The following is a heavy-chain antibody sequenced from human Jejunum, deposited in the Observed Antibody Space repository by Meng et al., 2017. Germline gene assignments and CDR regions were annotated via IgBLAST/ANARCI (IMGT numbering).Heavy chain of an antibody. V-gene: IGHV4-39*01. D-gene: IGHD3-10*01. Sequence: QLQLQASGPGLVKASETLSLTCTVSGGSISGSYAYRGWIRQPPGKGLDWTGTISYSGSTYYNPSLTSRVTISMDTSKNQFSLKLSSVTAADTAVYYCARHFSGSGTWFFDSWGQGALVTVSS. CDR3: ARHFSGSGTWFFDS. CDR1: GGSISGSYAY. CDR2: ISYSGST. J-gene: IGHJ4*02.